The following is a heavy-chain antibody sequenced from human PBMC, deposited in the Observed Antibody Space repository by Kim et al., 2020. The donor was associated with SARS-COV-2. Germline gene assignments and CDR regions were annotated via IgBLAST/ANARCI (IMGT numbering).Heavy chain of an antibody. V-gene: IGHV3-11*06. J-gene: IGHJ6*02. D-gene: IGHD3-10*01. Sequence: GRFTISRDNAKNSLYLQMNSLRAEDTAVYYCARVPLWFGEGYYYYYGMDVWGQGTTVTVSS. CDR3: ARVPLWFGEGYYYYYGMDV.